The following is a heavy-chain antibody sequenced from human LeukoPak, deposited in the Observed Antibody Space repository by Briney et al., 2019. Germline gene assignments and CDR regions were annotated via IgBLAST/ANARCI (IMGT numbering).Heavy chain of an antibody. V-gene: IGHV3-23*01. CDR2: ISGSGGST. CDR3: AKDHRIAAAGTGRFDY. D-gene: IGHD6-13*01. CDR1: GFTVSSNY. Sequence: PGGSLRLSCAASGFTVSSNYMSWVRQAPGKGLEWVSAISGSGGSTYYADSVKGRFTISRDNSKNTLYLQMNSLRAEDTAVYYCAKDHRIAAAGTGRFDYWGQGTLVTVSS. J-gene: IGHJ4*02.